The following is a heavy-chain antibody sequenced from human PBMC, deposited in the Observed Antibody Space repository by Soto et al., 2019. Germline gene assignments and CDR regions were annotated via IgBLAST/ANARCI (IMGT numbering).Heavy chain of an antibody. D-gene: IGHD1-1*01. CDR2: ISVDGGDT. V-gene: IGHV3-74*01. CDR3: PRWNGGFDP. CDR1: GFTLSDYW. Sequence: GGSLRLSCAASGFTLSDYWMHWVRQVPGKGLLWVSRISVDGGDTTYVDSVRGRFTISRDNGKHSLSLQMDSLRADDTAVYYCPRWNGGFDPWGQGTLVTVSS. J-gene: IGHJ5*02.